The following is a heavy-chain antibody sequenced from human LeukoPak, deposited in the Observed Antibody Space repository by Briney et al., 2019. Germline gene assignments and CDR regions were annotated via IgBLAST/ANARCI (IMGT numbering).Heavy chain of an antibody. CDR2: IYYSGST. CDR1: GGSISSYY. CDR3: ARALWGYAPDDYSSFDY. V-gene: IGHV4-59*08. J-gene: IGHJ4*02. D-gene: IGHD4-11*01. Sequence: SETLSLTCTVSGGSISSYYWSWIRQPPGKGLEWIGYIYYSGSTNYNPSLQSRVTISVETSKNQFSLKLSSVTAADTAVYYCARALWGYAPDDYSSFDYWGQGTLVTVSS.